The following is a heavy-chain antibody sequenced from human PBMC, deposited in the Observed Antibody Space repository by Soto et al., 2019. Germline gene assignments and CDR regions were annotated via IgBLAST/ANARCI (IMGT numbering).Heavy chain of an antibody. D-gene: IGHD2-2*01. CDR3: ARDEDTSCYRY. CDR1: GFTFSSYS. V-gene: IGHV3-21*01. Sequence: GGSLTLSCAASGFTFSSYSMNWVRQAPGKGLEWVSSISSSSSYIYYADSVKGRFTISRDNAKNSLYLQMNSLRAEDTAVYYCARDEDTSCYRYWGQGTLVTVSS. J-gene: IGHJ4*02. CDR2: ISSSSSYI.